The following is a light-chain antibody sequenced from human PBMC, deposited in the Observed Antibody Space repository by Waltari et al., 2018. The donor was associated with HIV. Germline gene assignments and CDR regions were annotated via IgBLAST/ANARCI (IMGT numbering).Light chain of an antibody. CDR3: SSYTTTRVFV. J-gene: IGLJ3*02. Sequence: QSALTQPASVSGSPGQSITISCTGTSSDVGDYKYVSWYQQHPGKAPKLLISDVNKRASGVSSRFSGSKSGNTASLTISGLQAEDEADYSCSSYTTTRVFVFGGGTKLTVL. CDR2: DVN. CDR1: SSDVGDYKY. V-gene: IGLV2-14*03.